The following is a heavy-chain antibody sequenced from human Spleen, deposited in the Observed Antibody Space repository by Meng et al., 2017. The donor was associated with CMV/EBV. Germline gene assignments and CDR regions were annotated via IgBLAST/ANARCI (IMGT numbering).Heavy chain of an antibody. CDR3: ARASPAGPYDILAGYFDY. CDR2: IYWNGGRT. D-gene: IGHD3-9*01. Sequence: GGSLRLSCAASGFTFDDFGMNWVRQVPGKGLEWVSRIYWNGGRTSYADSVKGRFTISRDNAKNSLYLQMNSLRAEDTAVYYCARASPAGPYDILAGYFDYWGQGTLVTVSS. CDR1: GFTFDDFG. J-gene: IGHJ4*02. V-gene: IGHV3-20*04.